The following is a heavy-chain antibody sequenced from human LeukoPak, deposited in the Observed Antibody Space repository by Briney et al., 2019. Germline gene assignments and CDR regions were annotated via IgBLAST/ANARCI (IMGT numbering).Heavy chain of an antibody. CDR3: ARSILRGTRTFIVGATKGAY. Sequence: SSETLSLTCAVYGGSFSGYYWSWIRQPPGKGLEWIGEINHSGSTNYNPSLKSRVTISVDTSKNQFSLKLSSVTAADAAVYYCARSILRGTRTFIVGATKGAYWGQGTLVTVSS. V-gene: IGHV4-34*01. J-gene: IGHJ4*02. CDR1: GGSFSGYY. CDR2: INHSGST. D-gene: IGHD1-26*01.